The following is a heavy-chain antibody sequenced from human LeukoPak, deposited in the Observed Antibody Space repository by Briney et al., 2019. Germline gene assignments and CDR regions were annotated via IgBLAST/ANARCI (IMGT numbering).Heavy chain of an antibody. CDR1: GFTFGDYY. J-gene: IGHJ4*02. CDR2: ISSSGSTI. D-gene: IGHD1-26*01. CDR3: ARVETYSGNYHRCVFDY. V-gene: IGHV3-11*04. Sequence: GGSLRLSCAASGFTFGDYYMSWIRQAPGKGLEWVSYISSSGSTIYYADSVKGRFTISRDNAKNSLYLQINSLRAEDTAVYYCARVETYSGNYHRCVFDYWGQGTLVTVSS.